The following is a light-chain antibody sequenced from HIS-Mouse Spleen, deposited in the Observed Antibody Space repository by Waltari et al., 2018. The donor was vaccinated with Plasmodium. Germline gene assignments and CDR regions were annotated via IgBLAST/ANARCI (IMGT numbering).Light chain of an antibody. Sequence: IQMTPSPSSLSASVGNRVTLTFRASQSISSYLTWYQQKPGKAPKLLIYAASSLQSGVPSRFSGSGSGTDFTLTISSLQPEDFATYYCQQSYSTPRTFGPGTKVDIK. CDR1: QSISSY. V-gene: IGKV1-39*01. CDR3: QQSYSTPRT. J-gene: IGKJ3*01. CDR2: AAS.